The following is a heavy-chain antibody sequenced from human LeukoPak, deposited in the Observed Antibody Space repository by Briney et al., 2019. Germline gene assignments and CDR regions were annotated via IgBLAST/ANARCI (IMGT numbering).Heavy chain of an antibody. CDR2: IIPIFGTA. J-gene: IGHJ3*02. D-gene: IGHD6-19*01. V-gene: IGHV1-69*05. Sequence: ASVKVSCKASGGTFSSYAISWVRQAPGQGLEWMGGIIPIFGTANYAQKFQGRVTITTDESTSTAYMELSSLRAEDTAVYYCARERTQWQPFDIWGQGTMVTVSS. CDR3: ARERTQWQPFDI. CDR1: GGTFSSYA.